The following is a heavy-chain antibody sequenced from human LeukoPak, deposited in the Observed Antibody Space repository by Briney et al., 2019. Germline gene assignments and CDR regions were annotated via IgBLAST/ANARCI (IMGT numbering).Heavy chain of an antibody. V-gene: IGHV3-74*01. Sequence: PGGSLRLSCAASGFTFSYYAMSWVRQAPGKGLEWVSRINRDGSSTIYADSVKGRFTISRDNAKNTLYLQMNSLRVEDTAVYYCASGVQGFDPWGQGTLVTVSS. CDR1: GFTFSYYA. J-gene: IGHJ5*02. CDR2: INRDGSST. D-gene: IGHD3-3*01. CDR3: ASGVQGFDP.